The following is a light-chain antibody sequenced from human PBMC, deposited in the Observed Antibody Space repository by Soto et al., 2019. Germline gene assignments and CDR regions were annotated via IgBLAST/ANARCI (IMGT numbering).Light chain of an antibody. V-gene: IGKV3-11*01. CDR3: HQYDSWPRT. CDR1: QSVSSS. Sequence: EIVLTQSPATLSLSPGERATLSCRASQSVSSSLAWYQQKPGQAPRLLIYGASNGAAGIPARFSGTGSGTDFTLTISSLEPDDFAVYYCHQYDSWPRTFGQGTKVEIK. CDR2: GAS. J-gene: IGKJ1*01.